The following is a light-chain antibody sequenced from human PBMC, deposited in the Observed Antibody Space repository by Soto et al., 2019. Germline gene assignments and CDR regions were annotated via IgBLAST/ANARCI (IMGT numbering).Light chain of an antibody. J-gene: IGLJ2*01. CDR2: DVS. CDR3: SSYSSSSPVV. Sequence: QPVLTQPASVSGSPGQSITISCTGSSSDVGGYKSVSWYQQHPGKAPKLIIYDVSDRPSGVSNRFSGSKSGNTASLTISGLQAEDEADYYCSSYSSSSPVVFGGGTKVTVL. CDR1: SSDVGGYKS. V-gene: IGLV2-14*03.